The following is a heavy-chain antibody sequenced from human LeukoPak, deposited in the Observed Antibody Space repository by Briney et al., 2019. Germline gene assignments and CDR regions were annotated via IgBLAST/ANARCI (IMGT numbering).Heavy chain of an antibody. CDR3: ARDIKRSRARWENLGFDP. Sequence: ASVKVSCKASGYTFTGYYMHWVRQAPGQGLEWMGWINPNSGGTNYAQKFQGGVTMTTDTSTSTAYMELRSLRSDDTAMYYCARDIKRSRARWENLGFDPWGQGTLVTVSS. J-gene: IGHJ5*02. V-gene: IGHV1-2*02. CDR1: GYTFTGYY. D-gene: IGHD1-14*01. CDR2: INPNSGGT.